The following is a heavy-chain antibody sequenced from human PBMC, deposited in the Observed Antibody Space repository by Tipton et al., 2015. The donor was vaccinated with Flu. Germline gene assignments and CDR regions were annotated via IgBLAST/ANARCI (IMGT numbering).Heavy chain of an antibody. CDR2: IYSNGLT. D-gene: IGHD3-10*01. V-gene: IGHV4-59*01. Sequence: TLSLTCTVSGGSISDYYWTWIRQPPGKGLECLGYIYSNGLTNYNPSLKSRVAMSVDTSREHFSLKLSSVTAADTAVYFCARDYYGSEASYVAFDIWGQGTMVTISS. CDR1: GGSISDYY. CDR3: ARDYYGSEASYVAFDI. J-gene: IGHJ3*02.